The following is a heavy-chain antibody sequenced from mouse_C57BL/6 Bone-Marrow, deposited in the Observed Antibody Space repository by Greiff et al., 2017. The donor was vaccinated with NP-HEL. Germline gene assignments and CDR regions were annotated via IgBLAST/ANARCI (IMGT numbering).Heavy chain of an antibody. CDR3: ARPARGNCGFAY. J-gene: IGHJ3*01. V-gene: IGHV1-64*01. CDR2: IHPNSGST. CDR1: GYTFTSYW. Sequence: QVQLKQPGAELVKPGASVKLSCKASGYTFTSYWMHWVKQRPGQGLEWIGMIHPNSGSTNYNEKFKSKATLTVDKSSSTAYMQLSSLTSEDSAVYSCARPARGNCGFAYWGQGTLVTVSA. D-gene: IGHD2-1*01.